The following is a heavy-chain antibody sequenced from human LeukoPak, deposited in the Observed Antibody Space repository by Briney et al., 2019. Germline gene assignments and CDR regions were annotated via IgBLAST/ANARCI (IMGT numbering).Heavy chain of an antibody. D-gene: IGHD2-15*01. CDR2: INHSGST. CDR1: GGSFSGYY. V-gene: IGHV4-34*01. CDR3: ARGLGINFDY. J-gene: IGHJ4*02. Sequence: SETLSLTCAVYGGSFSGYYWSWIRQPPGKGLEWIGEINHSGSTNYNPSLKSRVTISVDTSKNQFSLKLSSVTAADTAVYYCARGLGINFDYWGQGTLVTVSS.